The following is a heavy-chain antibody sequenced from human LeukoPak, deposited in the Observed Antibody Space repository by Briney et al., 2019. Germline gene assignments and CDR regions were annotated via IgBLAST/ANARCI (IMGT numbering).Heavy chain of an antibody. CDR1: GYTFTGYY. V-gene: IGHV1-2*02. CDR2: INPNSGGT. Sequence: VASVKVSCKASGYTFTGYYMHWVRQAPGQGLEWMGWINPNSGGTNYAQKFQGRVTMTRDTSISTAYMELSRLRSDDTAVYYCAREDSRIYAWQNPLNLFDTWGQGTLVTVSS. CDR3: AREDSRIYAWQNPLNLFDT. J-gene: IGHJ5*02. D-gene: IGHD5/OR15-5a*01.